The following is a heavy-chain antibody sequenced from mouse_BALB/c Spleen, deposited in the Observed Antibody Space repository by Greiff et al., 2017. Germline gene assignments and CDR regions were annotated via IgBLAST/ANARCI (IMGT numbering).Heavy chain of an antibody. V-gene: IGHV2-6-7*01. CDR3: ARVYYYGSSFYWYFDV. D-gene: IGHD1-1*01. CDR1: GFSLTGYG. Sequence: VQLQESGPGLVAPSQSLSITCTVSGFSLTGYGVNWVRQPPGKGLEWLGMIWGDGSTDYNSALKSRLSISKDNSKSQVFLKMNSLQTDDTARYYCARVYYYGSSFYWYFDVWGAGTTVTVSS. CDR2: IWGDGST. J-gene: IGHJ1*01.